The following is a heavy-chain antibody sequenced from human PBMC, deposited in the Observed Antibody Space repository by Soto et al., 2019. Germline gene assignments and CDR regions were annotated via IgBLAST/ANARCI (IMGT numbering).Heavy chain of an antibody. CDR3: ARHDCISSSCYYYYYYVMDV. Sequence: ASVKVSCKASGDTFSSYAISWVRQAPGQGLEWMGGIIPFFDTAYYAQQFQGRVTITADESTSTAYMELSSLRSEDTAVYYCARHDCISSSCYYYYYYVMDVWG. CDR1: GDTFSSYA. V-gene: IGHV1-69*13. D-gene: IGHD2-2*01. J-gene: IGHJ6*02. CDR2: IIPFFDTA.